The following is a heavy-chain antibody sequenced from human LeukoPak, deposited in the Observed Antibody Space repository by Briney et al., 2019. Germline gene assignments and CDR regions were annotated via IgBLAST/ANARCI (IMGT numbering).Heavy chain of an antibody. J-gene: IGHJ5*02. CDR1: GGSISSGSYY. CDR3: ARGAQGWFHP. Sequence: PSQTLSLTCTVSGGSISSGSYYWSWIRQPAGKGLEWIGRIYTSGSTDHSPSHKSRVTISVDTSKNQFSLKLSSVTAADTAVYYCARGAQGWFHPWGQGILVTVSS. V-gene: IGHV4-61*02. CDR2: IYTSGST.